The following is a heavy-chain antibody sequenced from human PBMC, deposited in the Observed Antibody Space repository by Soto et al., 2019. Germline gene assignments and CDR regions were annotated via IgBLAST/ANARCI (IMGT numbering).Heavy chain of an antibody. J-gene: IGHJ4*02. Sequence: EVQLVESGGGLVKPGGSLRLSCAASGFTFSTYTMTWVRQAPGKGLEWVSSISSSSNYIYYADSVKGRFTISRDNAKNSLYLQMNSLRAEDTAVYYCAREPNWNGRALPIDYWGQGNLVTVSS. CDR3: AREPNWNGRALPIDY. V-gene: IGHV3-21*01. CDR1: GFTFSTYT. CDR2: ISSSSNYI. D-gene: IGHD1-1*01.